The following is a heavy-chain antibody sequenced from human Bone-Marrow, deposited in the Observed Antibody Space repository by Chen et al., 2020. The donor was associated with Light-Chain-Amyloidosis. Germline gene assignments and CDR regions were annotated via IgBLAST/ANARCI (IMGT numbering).Heavy chain of an antibody. CDR2: ISWNSGSI. D-gene: IGHD6-6*01. CDR3: AKDPLHSSSGAFDI. Sequence: EVQLVESGGGLVQPGRSLRLSCAASGFTFDDYAMHWVRQAPGKGQEWVSGISWNSGSIGYADSVKGRFTISRDNAKNSLYLQMNSLRAEDMALYYCAKDPLHSSSGAFDIWGQGTMVTVSS. CDR1: GFTFDDYA. V-gene: IGHV3-9*03. J-gene: IGHJ3*02.